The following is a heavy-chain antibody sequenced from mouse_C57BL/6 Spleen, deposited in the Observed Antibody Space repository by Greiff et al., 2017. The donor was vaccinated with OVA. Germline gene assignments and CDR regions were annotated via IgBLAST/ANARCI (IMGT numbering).Heavy chain of an antibody. D-gene: IGHD2-3*01. CDR3: ARTGDGYYYWFAY. J-gene: IGHJ3*01. CDR2: IYPGSGST. Sequence: VQLQQSGAELVKPGASVKMSCKASGYTFTSYWITWVKQRPGQGLEWIGDIYPGSGSTNYNEKFKSKATLTVDTSSSTAYMQLSSLTSEDSAVYYCARTGDGYYYWFAYWGQGTLVTVSA. V-gene: IGHV1-55*01. CDR1: GYTFTSYW.